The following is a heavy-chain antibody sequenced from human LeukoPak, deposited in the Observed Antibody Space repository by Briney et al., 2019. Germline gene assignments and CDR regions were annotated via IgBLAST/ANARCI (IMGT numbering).Heavy chain of an antibody. CDR3: AAYSSSWYVARLYYMDV. D-gene: IGHD6-13*01. V-gene: IGHV1-58*02. CDR2: IFVGIGNT. J-gene: IGHJ6*03. CDR1: GFTFTSSA. Sequence: GASVKVSCKASGFTFTSSAMQWVRQARGHPLEWTGWIFVGIGNTNYAQKFQERVTITRDMSTSTAYMELSSLRSEDTAVYYCAAYSSSWYVARLYYMDVWGKGTTVTVSS.